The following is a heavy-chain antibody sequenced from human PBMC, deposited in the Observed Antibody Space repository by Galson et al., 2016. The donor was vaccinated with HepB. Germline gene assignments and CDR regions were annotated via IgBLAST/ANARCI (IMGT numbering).Heavy chain of an antibody. Sequence: SLSLPCAASGFTFTNYAISWVRQAPAKGLEWVPTFSGPLRTTYHPDSVKGRSTISRDNSKNTLFLQMNSLRAEDTAVYYCARLILTYDFWSHYAMDVWGKGTTVTVSS. CDR2: FSGPLRTT. V-gene: IGHV3-23*01. J-gene: IGHJ6*04. CDR1: GFTFTNYA. D-gene: IGHD3-3*01. CDR3: ARLILTYDFWSHYAMDV.